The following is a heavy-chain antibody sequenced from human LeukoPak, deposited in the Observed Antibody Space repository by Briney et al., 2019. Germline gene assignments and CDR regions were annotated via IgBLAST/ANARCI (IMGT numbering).Heavy chain of an antibody. J-gene: IGHJ6*02. CDR3: ARGDVVVPAAIIYYYYGMDV. Sequence: ASVKVSCKASGYTFTSYYMHWVRQAPGQGLEWMGIINPSGGSTSYAQKFQGRVTMTRDTSISTAYMELSRLRSDDTAVYYCARGDVVVPAAIIYYYYGMDVWGQGPTVTVSS. D-gene: IGHD2-2*02. CDR2: INPSGGST. V-gene: IGHV1-46*01. CDR1: GYTFTSYY.